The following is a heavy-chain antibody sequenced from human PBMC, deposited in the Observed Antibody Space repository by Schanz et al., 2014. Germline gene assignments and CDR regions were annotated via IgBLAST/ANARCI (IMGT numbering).Heavy chain of an antibody. V-gene: IGHV3-7*01. CDR3: ARPFLGYYGDLAY. CDR2: IKKDGSEN. J-gene: IGHJ4*02. Sequence: EVQLVESEGGLVQPGGSLRLSCEGSGFSFSDYWMGWVRQAPGKGLEWVANIKKDGSENYYADSVKGRFIISRDNSKNALYLQMDSLRAEDTAVYYCARPFLGYYGDLAYWGQGTLLTVSS. D-gene: IGHD4-17*01. CDR1: GFSFSDYW.